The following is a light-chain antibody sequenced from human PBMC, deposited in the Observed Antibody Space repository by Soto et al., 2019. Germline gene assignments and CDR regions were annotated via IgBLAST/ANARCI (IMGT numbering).Light chain of an antibody. CDR2: KVS. CDR1: QSLVFRNGNTY. J-gene: IGKJ3*01. Sequence: VVLAQSPLSLPVTLGQPASISCRSSQSLVFRNGNTYLSWFQQRPGQSPRRLIYKVSNRDSGVPDRFSGSGSGTDFTLKISRVEAEDIGLYYCMQFTGVVTFXPGTKVDIK. V-gene: IGKV2-30*01. CDR3: MQFTGVVT.